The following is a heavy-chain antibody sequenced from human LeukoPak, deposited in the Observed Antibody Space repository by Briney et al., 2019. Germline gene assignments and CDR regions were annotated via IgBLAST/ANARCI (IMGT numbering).Heavy chain of an antibody. CDR3: ARADATYCSSTSCFNPAIDY. CDR2: INPNSGGT. D-gene: IGHD2-2*01. V-gene: IGHV1-2*02. Sequence: ASVKVSCKASGYTFTGYYMHWVRQAPGRGLEWMGWINPNSGGTNYAQKFQGRVTMTRDTSISTAYMELSRLRSGDTAVYYCARADATYCSSTSCFNPAIDYWGQGTLVTVSS. J-gene: IGHJ4*02. CDR1: GYTFTGYY.